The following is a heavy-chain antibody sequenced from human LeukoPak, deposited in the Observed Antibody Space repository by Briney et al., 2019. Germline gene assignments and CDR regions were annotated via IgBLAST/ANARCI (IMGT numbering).Heavy chain of an antibody. Sequence: PGGSLRLSCAASGFTFSTYSMNWVRQTPGKGLEWVSSISSSSSYIYYADSLKGRFTISRDNAKNSLYLQFHSLRAEDTAVYYCARGVENHFDSWGQGTLVTVSS. CDR3: ARGVENHFDS. CDR2: ISSSSSYI. D-gene: IGHD1-14*01. CDR1: GFTFSTYS. J-gene: IGHJ4*02. V-gene: IGHV3-21*01.